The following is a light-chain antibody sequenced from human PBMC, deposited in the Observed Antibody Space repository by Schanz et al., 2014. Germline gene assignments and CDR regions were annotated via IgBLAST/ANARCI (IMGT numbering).Light chain of an antibody. Sequence: EIVLTQSPATLSLSPGERATLSCRVSQSVGTYLAWYQQKPGQAPGLLIYDASSRAAGIPARFRGSGSGTDFTLTISSLQAEDVAVYYCQQYYSTPLTFGGGTKVEIK. J-gene: IGKJ4*01. CDR2: DAS. CDR1: QSVGTY. V-gene: IGKV3-11*01. CDR3: QQYYSTPLT.